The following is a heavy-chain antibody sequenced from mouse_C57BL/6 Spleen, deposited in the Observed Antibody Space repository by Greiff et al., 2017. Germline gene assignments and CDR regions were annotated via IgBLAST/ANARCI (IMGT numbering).Heavy chain of an antibody. Sequence: QVQLQQSGAELVRPGTSVKVSCKASGYAFTNYLIEWVKQRPGQGLEWIGVINPGSGGTNYNEKFKGKATLTADKSSSTAYMQLSSLTSEDSAVYFCGRRDGSSVFDYWGQGTTLTVSS. CDR2: INPGSGGT. D-gene: IGHD1-1*01. V-gene: IGHV1-54*01. CDR1: GYAFTNYL. CDR3: GRRDGSSVFDY. J-gene: IGHJ2*01.